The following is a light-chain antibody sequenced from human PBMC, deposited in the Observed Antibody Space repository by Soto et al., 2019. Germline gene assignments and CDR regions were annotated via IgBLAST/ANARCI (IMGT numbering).Light chain of an antibody. CDR3: QQYGSSPWT. V-gene: IGKV3-20*01. CDR2: GAS. J-gene: IGKJ1*01. Sequence: EIVLTQSPGTLSLSPGERATLSCRASQTINSSYLAWYQQKPVQAPRLLIYGASNRATGTPDRFSGSGSGTDFTLTISRLEPEDFAVYYCQQYGSSPWTFGQGTKVEIK. CDR1: QTINSSY.